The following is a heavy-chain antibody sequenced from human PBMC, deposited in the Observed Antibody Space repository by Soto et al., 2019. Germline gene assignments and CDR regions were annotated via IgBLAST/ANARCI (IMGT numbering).Heavy chain of an antibody. CDR1: GFSFRGYD. V-gene: IGHV3-13*05. J-gene: IGHJ6*02. CDR2: LGAARDP. Sequence: PEGSLRLSCAASGFSFRGYDMHWVRQRKGKGLEWVSALGAARDPYYVGSVKGRFSVSRDNAQNSLFLQMNNLRVDDTAVYFCARAYLGRLPRRADYYYAMDVWGRGTTVTVSS. D-gene: IGHD1-26*01. CDR3: ARAYLGRLPRRADYYYAMDV.